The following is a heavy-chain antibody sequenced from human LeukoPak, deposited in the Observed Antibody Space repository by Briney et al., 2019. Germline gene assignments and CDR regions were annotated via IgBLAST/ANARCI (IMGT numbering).Heavy chain of an antibody. CDR3: ARDLVVVGSSFSYGMDV. CDR1: GFSISAYW. CDR2: INQDGSDK. D-gene: IGHD2-15*01. V-gene: IGHV3-7*01. Sequence: GGSLRLSCAASGFSISAYWMSWVRQAPGKGLEWVANINQDGSDKYSVDSVKGRFTISRDNPKNSLYLEMNSLRGDETAVYYCARDLVVVGSSFSYGMDVWGQGTTVTVSS. J-gene: IGHJ6*02.